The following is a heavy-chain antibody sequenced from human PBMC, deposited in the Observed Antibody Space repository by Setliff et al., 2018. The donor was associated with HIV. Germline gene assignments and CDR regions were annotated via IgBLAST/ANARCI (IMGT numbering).Heavy chain of an antibody. CDR3: AAWGPRYSYAPYFFDS. Sequence: PSETLSLTCADYNGSFSGYYWTWIRQPPGKGLEWIGEINDSGSTNYSPSLKSRVTISVDASRNQFSLRLSSVTAADTAVYYCAAWGPRYSYAPYFFDSWGQGTLVTVS. CDR1: NGSFSGYY. J-gene: IGHJ4*02. D-gene: IGHD5-18*01. V-gene: IGHV4-34*01. CDR2: INDSGST.